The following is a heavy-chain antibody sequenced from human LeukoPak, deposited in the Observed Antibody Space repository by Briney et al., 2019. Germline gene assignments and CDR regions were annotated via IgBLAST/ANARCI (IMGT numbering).Heavy chain of an antibody. V-gene: IGHV1-46*01. CDR2: INPSGGST. CDR3: AKEPKEWELPDY. D-gene: IGHD1-26*01. J-gene: IGHJ4*02. Sequence: ASVKVSCKASGYTFTSYYMHWVRQAPGQGLEWMGIINPSGGSTSYAQKFQGRVTMTRDMSTSTVYMELNSLRTEDTAVYYCAKEPKEWELPDYWGQGTLVTVSS. CDR1: GYTFTSYY.